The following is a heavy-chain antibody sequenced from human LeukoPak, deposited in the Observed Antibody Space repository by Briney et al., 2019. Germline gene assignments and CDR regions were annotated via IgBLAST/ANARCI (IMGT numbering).Heavy chain of an antibody. V-gene: IGHV3-30*03. CDR1: GFSISYYG. Sequence: GGSLRLSCAASGFSISYYGMHWVRQAPGKGLEWVAVISQDGIDKYYADSVKGQVTISRDNSRNALYLQMNSPRAEDTAVYYCARGSSAYGHPLSPLLDSWGQGTLVLVSS. D-gene: IGHD6-19*01. CDR2: ISQDGIDK. J-gene: IGHJ4*02. CDR3: ARGSSAYGHPLSPLLDS.